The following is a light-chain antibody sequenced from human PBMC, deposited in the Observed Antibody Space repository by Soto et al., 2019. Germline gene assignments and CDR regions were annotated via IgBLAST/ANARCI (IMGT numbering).Light chain of an antibody. CDR1: QGMSDY. V-gene: IGKV1-27*01. Sequence: DIQMTQSPSSLSASIGDRVTITCRASQGMSDYLAWYQQKPGKAPELLIYAASALQSGVPSRFSGSGSGTDFTLTTSSLQTEDVATYYCQKYNGALAFGGGTKVELK. CDR2: AAS. CDR3: QKYNGALA. J-gene: IGKJ4*01.